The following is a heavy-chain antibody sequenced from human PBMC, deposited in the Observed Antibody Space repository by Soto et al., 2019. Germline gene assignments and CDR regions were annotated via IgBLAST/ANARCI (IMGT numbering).Heavy chain of an antibody. D-gene: IGHD6-13*01. Sequence: PSETLSLTCIVSNGSISDYYWTWIRQPPGKGLEWIGYIYYSGSTHYSPSLKSRVTISVDTSKNQFSLKLSSVTAADTAVYYCAREGIAATYGMDVWGQGTTVTVSS. CDR1: NGSISDYY. CDR2: IYYSGST. CDR3: AREGIAATYGMDV. J-gene: IGHJ6*02. V-gene: IGHV4-59*01.